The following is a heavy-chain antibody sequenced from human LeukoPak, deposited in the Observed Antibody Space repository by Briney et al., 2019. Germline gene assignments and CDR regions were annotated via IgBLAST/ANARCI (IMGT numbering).Heavy chain of an antibody. J-gene: IGHJ3*02. D-gene: IGHD3-3*01. Sequence: GGSLRLSCAASGFTFSSYGMHWVRQAPGKGLEWVAVIWYDGSNKYYADSVKGRLTISRDNSKNTLYLQMNSLRAEDTAVYYCARDFSAFDIWGQGTMVTVSS. CDR1: GFTFSSYG. CDR2: IWYDGSNK. V-gene: IGHV3-33*01. CDR3: ARDFSAFDI.